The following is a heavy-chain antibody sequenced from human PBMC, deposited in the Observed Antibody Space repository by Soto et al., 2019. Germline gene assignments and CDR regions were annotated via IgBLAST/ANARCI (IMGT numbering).Heavy chain of an antibody. CDR1: GGSFSGYY. Sequence: QVQLQQWGAGLLKPSETLSLTCAVYGGSFSGYYWSWIRQPPGKGLEWIGEFNHSGSTNYNPSLKSRVTISVDTSKNQFSLKLSSVTAADTAVYYCARAVRLRYFDWLLYYYYYMDVWGKGTTVTVSS. J-gene: IGHJ6*03. CDR2: FNHSGST. V-gene: IGHV4-34*01. CDR3: ARAVRLRYFDWLLYYYYYMDV. D-gene: IGHD3-9*01.